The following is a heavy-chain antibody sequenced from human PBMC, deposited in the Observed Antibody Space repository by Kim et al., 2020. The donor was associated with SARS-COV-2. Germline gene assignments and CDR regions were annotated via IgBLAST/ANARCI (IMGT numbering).Heavy chain of an antibody. Sequence: YADSVKGRFTISRDNPKNSLYLQMNSLRVDDTAVYYCATDEPSSSSWLFWGQGTLVTVSS. J-gene: IGHJ4*02. V-gene: IGHV3-48*03. CDR3: ATDEPSSSSWLF. D-gene: IGHD6-13*01.